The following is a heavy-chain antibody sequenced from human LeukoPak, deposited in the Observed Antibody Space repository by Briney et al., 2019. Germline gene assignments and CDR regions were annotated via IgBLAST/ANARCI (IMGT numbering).Heavy chain of an antibody. J-gene: IGHJ5*02. CDR1: GGSFSGYY. CDR2: INHSGST. Sequence: PSETLSLTCAVYGGSFSGYYWSWIRQPPGKGLEWIGEINHSGSTNYNPALKSRVTISVDTSKNQFSLKLSSVTAADTAVYYCASWIQLFLMISSWGQGTLVTVSS. D-gene: IGHD5-18*01. CDR3: ASWIQLFLMISS. V-gene: IGHV4-34*01.